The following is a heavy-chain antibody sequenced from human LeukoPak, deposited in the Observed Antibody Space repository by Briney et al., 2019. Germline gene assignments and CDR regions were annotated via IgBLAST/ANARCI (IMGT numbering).Heavy chain of an antibody. CDR3: ARGSDSGFGY. CDR1: GGSFSGYY. Sequence: SETLSLTCAVYGGSFSGYYWSWIRQPPGKGLEWIGEINHSGSTNYNLSLKSRVTISVDTSKNQFSLKLSSVTAADTAVYYCARGSDSGFGYWGQGTLVTVSS. J-gene: IGHJ4*02. CDR2: INHSGST. V-gene: IGHV4-34*01. D-gene: IGHD2-21*02.